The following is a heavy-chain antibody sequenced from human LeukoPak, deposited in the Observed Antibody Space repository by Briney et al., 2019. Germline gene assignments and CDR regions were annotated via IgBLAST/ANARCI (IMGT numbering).Heavy chain of an antibody. J-gene: IGHJ5*02. Sequence: SETLSLTCTVSGGSISTYYWSWIRQPAGKGLEWIGLIYTSGSTNYNPSLKSRVTMSLDTSKNQFSLRLSPVTAADTAVYYCARGGSTWYVGWFDPWGQGTLVTVSS. V-gene: IGHV4-4*07. CDR1: GGSISTYY. CDR2: IYTSGST. CDR3: ARGGSTWYVGWFDP. D-gene: IGHD6-13*01.